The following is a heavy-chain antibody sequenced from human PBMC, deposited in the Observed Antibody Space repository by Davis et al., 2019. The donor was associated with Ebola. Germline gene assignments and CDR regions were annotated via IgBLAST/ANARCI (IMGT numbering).Heavy chain of an antibody. V-gene: IGHV1-18*01. CDR2: ISAYNGNN. D-gene: IGHD2-2*01. CDR3: ARDVERYIVVIPVTYGMDV. Sequence: ASVKVSCKASGGTFSSYAISCVRQAPGQGLEWMGWISAYNGNNNYAQKLQGRVTMTTDTSTSTAYMELRSLSSDDTAVYYCARDVERYIVVIPVTYGMDVWGQGTTVTVSS. J-gene: IGHJ6*02. CDR1: GGTFSSYA.